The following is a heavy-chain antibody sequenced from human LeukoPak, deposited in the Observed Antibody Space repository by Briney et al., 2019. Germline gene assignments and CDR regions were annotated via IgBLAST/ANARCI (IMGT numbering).Heavy chain of an antibody. V-gene: IGHV3-30*04. CDR2: ISYDGSNK. D-gene: IGHD6-6*01. CDR1: GFTFSSYA. CDR3: ARGGQYSSSSEGSFDY. J-gene: IGHJ4*02. Sequence: PGGSLRLSCAASGFTFSSYAVHWVRQAPGKGLEWVAVISYDGSNKYYADSVKGRFTISRDNSKNTLYLQMNSLRAEDTAVYYCARGGQYSSSSEGSFDYWGQGTLVTVSS.